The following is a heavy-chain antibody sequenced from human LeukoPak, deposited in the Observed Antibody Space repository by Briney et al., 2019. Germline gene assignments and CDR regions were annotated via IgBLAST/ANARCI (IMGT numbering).Heavy chain of an antibody. CDR3: ARRAGGYSHPYDY. V-gene: IGHV3-30*04. CDR1: GFTFSSYA. D-gene: IGHD4-23*01. Sequence: GRSLRLSCAASGFTFSSYAMHWVRQAPGKGLEWVAVISYDGSNKYYADSVKGRFTISRDNSKNTLYLQMNSLRAEDTAVYYRARRAGGYSHPYDYWGQGVLVTVSS. J-gene: IGHJ4*02. CDR2: ISYDGSNK.